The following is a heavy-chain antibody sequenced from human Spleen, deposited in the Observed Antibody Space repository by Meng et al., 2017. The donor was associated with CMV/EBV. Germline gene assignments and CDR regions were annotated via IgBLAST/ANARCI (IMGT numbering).Heavy chain of an antibody. D-gene: IGHD3-3*01. CDR3: AKDSGYDFWSAPRYFDL. CDR2: ISYDGNNK. CDR1: GFTFSNYA. Sequence: GESLKISCAASGFTFSNYAMHWVRQAPGKGLDWVAVISYDGNNKYYAESVKGRFTISRDNSENTVFMQMNSLRAEDTAVYYCAKDSGYDFWSAPRYFDLWGRGTLVTVSS. V-gene: IGHV3-30*04. J-gene: IGHJ2*01.